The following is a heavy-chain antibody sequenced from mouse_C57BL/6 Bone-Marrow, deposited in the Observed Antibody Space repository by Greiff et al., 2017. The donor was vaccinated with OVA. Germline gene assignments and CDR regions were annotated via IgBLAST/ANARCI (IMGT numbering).Heavy chain of an antibody. Sequence: VQLQQSGAELVRPGASVTLSCKASGYTFTDYEMHWVKQTPVHGLEWIGAIDPETGGTAYNQKFKGKAILTADKSSSTAYMELRSLTSEDSAVYYCTRRSTGGFDDWGQSTTLTVYS. D-gene: IGHD5-1*01. J-gene: IGHJ2*01. CDR1: GYTFTDYE. V-gene: IGHV1-15*01. CDR2: IDPETGGT. CDR3: TRRSTGGFDD.